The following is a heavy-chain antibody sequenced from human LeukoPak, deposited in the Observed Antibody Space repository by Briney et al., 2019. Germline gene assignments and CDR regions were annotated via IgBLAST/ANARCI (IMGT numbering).Heavy chain of an antibody. V-gene: IGHV1-69*13. CDR3: ARESPGLQLVKDLNWFDP. CDR1: GGTFSSYA. CDR2: IIPIFGTA. D-gene: IGHD6-13*01. J-gene: IGHJ5*02. Sequence: SVKVSCKASGGTFSSYAIGWVRQAPGQGLEWMGGIIPIFGTANYAQKFQGRVTITADESTSTAYMELSSLRSEDTAVYYCARESPGLQLVKDLNWFDPWGQGTLVTVSS.